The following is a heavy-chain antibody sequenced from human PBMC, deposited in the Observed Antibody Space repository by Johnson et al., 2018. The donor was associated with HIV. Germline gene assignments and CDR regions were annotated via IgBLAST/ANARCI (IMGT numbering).Heavy chain of an antibody. CDR3: AREDTTVVIKRAFDI. J-gene: IGHJ3*02. Sequence: QVQLVESGGGVVQPGRSLRLSCAASGFTFGSYALHWVRQAPGKGLEWVALISYDGNNKYYVDSVKGRFTISIDNAENSLFLQMNSLRAEDTAVYYCAREDTTVVIKRAFDIWGQGTMVTVSS. CDR1: GFTFGSYA. D-gene: IGHD5-18*01. V-gene: IGHV3-30-3*01. CDR2: ISYDGNNK.